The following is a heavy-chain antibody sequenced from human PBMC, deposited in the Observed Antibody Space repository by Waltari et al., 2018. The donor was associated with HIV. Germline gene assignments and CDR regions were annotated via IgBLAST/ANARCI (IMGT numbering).Heavy chain of an antibody. J-gene: IGHJ5*02. D-gene: IGHD2-15*01. Sequence: QVQLQESGPGLVKPSETLSLTCPVSGGSISSYYWSWIRKPPGKGLEWIGYIYYSGSTNYNPSLKSRVTISVDTSKNQFSLKLSSVTAADTAVYYCARVGGYCSGGSCYQGWFDPWGQGTLVTVSS. CDR1: GGSISSYY. CDR3: ARVGGYCSGGSCYQGWFDP. V-gene: IGHV4-59*01. CDR2: IYYSGST.